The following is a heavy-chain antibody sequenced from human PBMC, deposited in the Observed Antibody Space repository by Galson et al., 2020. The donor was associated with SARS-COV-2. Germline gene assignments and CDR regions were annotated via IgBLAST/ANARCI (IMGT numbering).Heavy chain of an antibody. Sequence: SETLSLTCTVSGGSMSSYYWSWIRQPPGKGLEWIGYIYYGGSTNYNPSLKSRVTISVDMSKNQFSLKLNSVTATDTAVYYCAKDQPWPPAFDIWGQGTMVTVSS. CDR1: GGSMSSYY. J-gene: IGHJ3*02. V-gene: IGHV4-59*01. CDR3: AKDQPWPPAFDI. CDR2: IYYGGST.